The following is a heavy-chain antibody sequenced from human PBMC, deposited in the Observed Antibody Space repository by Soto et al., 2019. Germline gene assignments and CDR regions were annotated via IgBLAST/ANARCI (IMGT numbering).Heavy chain of an antibody. CDR2: IIPIFGTA. V-gene: IGHV1-69*06. Sequence: SVQVSCKASGGTFSSYAISWVRQAPGQGLEWMGGIIPIFGTANYAQKFQGRVTITADKATSTAYMELSSLRSEDTAVYYGARNYGDYENYFDDWGQGTLVTVAS. J-gene: IGHJ4*02. CDR1: GGTFSSYA. D-gene: IGHD4-17*01. CDR3: ARNYGDYENYFDD.